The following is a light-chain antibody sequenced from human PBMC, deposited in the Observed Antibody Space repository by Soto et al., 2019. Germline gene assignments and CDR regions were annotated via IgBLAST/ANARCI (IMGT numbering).Light chain of an antibody. J-gene: IGKJ4*01. CDR3: QQRSNWPLT. CDR1: QGISSY. CDR2: AAS. V-gene: IGKV1-9*01. Sequence: IQFAQSPSSLSASVGDRVTITCRASQGISSYLAWYQQTKGKAPKILIYAASTLQSGVPSRFRGSGSGTDFTLTISRLEPEDFEVYYCQQRSNWPLTFGGGTKVDIK.